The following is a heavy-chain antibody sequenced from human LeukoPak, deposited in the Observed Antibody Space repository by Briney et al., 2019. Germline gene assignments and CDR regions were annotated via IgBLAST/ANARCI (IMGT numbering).Heavy chain of an antibody. CDR2: ISYDGSNK. Sequence: PGGSLRLSCAASGFMFSSNWMSWVRLAPGKGLEWVAVISYDGSNKYYADSVKGRFTISRDNSKNTLYLQMNSLRAEDTAVYYCAREGLSDAFDIWGQGTMVTVSS. D-gene: IGHD2/OR15-2a*01. CDR1: GFMFSSNW. CDR3: AREGLSDAFDI. V-gene: IGHV3-30*03. J-gene: IGHJ3*02.